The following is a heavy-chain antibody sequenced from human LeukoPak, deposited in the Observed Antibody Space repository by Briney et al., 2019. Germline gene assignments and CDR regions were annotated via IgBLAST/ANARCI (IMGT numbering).Heavy chain of an antibody. CDR1: GYSISSGYY. CDR3: ARGGLVRGTLNSLIGFDI. J-gene: IGHJ3*02. D-gene: IGHD3-10*01. V-gene: IGHV4-38-2*02. Sequence: SETLSLTCTVSGYSISSGYYWGWIRQPPGKGLEWIGSIYHSGSTYYNPSLKSRVTISVDTSKNQFSLQLNSVTPEDTALYYCARGGLVRGTLNSLIGFDIWDQGIMVTVSS. CDR2: IYHSGST.